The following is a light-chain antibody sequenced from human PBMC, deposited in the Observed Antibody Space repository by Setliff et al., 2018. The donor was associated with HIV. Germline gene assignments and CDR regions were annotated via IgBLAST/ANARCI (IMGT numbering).Light chain of an antibody. J-gene: IGLJ1*01. CDR2: AVS. Sequence: QSVLTQPASVSGSPGQSITISCTGSSSDVGGYNYVSWYQQHPGKAPKLMIYAVSNRPSGVSNRFSGSKSGNTASLTISGLQAEDEADYYCSSYTSRTPLYVFGTGTKVTVL. CDR1: SSDVGGYNY. CDR3: SSYTSRTPLYV. V-gene: IGLV2-14*03.